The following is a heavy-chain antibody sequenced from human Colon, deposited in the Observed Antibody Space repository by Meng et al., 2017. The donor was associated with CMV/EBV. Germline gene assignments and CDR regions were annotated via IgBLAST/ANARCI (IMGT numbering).Heavy chain of an antibody. Sequence: SLKISCAASGFNFDDFAMHWVRQAPGKGLGWVAGITWNGGNNAYGDSVKGRLTVARDKISLYLQMNSLRVDDTASYHCVKDKGADYYYYGMDVWGLGIPVTVSS. CDR1: GFNFDDFA. CDR3: VKDKGADYYYYGMDV. D-gene: IGHD4/OR15-4a*01. J-gene: IGHJ6*02. V-gene: IGHV3-9*01. CDR2: ITWNGGNN.